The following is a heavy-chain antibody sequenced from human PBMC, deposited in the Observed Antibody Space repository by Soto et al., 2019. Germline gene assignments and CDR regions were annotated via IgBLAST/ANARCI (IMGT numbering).Heavy chain of an antibody. V-gene: IGHV4-59*01. CDR1: GGSISSYY. Sequence: SETLSLTCTVSGGSISSYYWSWIRQPPGKGLEWIGYIYYSGSTNYNPSLKSRVTISVDTSKNQFSLKLSSVTAAYTAVYYCAREYGMDVWGQGTTVTVSS. CDR3: AREYGMDV. CDR2: IYYSGST. J-gene: IGHJ6*02.